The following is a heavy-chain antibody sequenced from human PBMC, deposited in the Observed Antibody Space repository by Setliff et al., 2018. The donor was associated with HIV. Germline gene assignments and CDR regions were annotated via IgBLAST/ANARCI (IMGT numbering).Heavy chain of an antibody. Sequence: SSETLSLTCAVSGYSISSGYYWGWIRQPPGKGLEWIGSIYHSGSTYYNPSLKSRVTISVDTSKNQFSLKLSSVTAADTAVYYCAREREGYYDSSGYYYGAFDIWGQGTMVTVSS. D-gene: IGHD3-22*01. CDR1: GYSISSGYY. J-gene: IGHJ3*02. CDR2: IYHSGST. V-gene: IGHV4-38-2*02. CDR3: AREREGYYDSSGYYYGAFDI.